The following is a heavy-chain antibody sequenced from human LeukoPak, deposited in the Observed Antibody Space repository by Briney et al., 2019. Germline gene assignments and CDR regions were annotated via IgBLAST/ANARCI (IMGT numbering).Heavy chain of an antibody. Sequence: GSLRLSCAASGFTFSSYTMNWVRQAPGKGLEWIGSIYYSGSTYYNPSLKSRVTISVDTSKNQFSLKLSSVTAADTAVYYCARNYGGDYMDVWGKGTTVTISS. D-gene: IGHD4-23*01. J-gene: IGHJ6*03. CDR1: GFTFSSYT. CDR2: IYYSGST. V-gene: IGHV4-59*05. CDR3: ARNYGGDYMDV.